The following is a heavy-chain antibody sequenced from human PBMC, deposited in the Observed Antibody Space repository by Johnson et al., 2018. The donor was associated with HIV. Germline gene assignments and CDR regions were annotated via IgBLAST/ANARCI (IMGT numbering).Heavy chain of an antibody. CDR3: ASWNIAARPVGAFDI. CDR2: INWNGGSI. CDR1: GFTFDDYG. V-gene: IGHV3-20*04. D-gene: IGHD6-6*01. Sequence: VQLVESGGGVVRPGGSLRLACAASGFTFDDYGMSWVRQAPGKGLEWVAGINWNGGSIGYADSVKGRFTISRDNAKNSLYLQMNSLRAEDTAVYYCASWNIAARPVGAFDIWGQGTMVTVSS. J-gene: IGHJ3*02.